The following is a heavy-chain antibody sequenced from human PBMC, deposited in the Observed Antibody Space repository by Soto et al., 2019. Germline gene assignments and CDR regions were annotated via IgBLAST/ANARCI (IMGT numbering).Heavy chain of an antibody. J-gene: IGHJ5*02. CDR2: ISTYSGDT. CDR3: ARHHGPTTSENWFDP. D-gene: IGHD5-12*01. V-gene: IGHV1-18*01. CDR1: GYTFFTYD. Sequence: ASVKVSCKASGYTFFTYDISWVRQAPGQGLEWMGWISTYSGDTKYAQKFQGRVTMTTDTSTTTAYLELKSLRSDDTAVYYCARHHGPTTSENWFDPWGQGTLVTVSS.